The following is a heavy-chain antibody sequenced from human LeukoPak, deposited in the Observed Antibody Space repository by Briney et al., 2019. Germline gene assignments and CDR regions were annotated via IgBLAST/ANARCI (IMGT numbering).Heavy chain of an antibody. Sequence: PGGSLRLSCAASGFTFSSYAMSWVRQAPGKGLEWVSAISGSGGSSYYTDSVKGRFTISRDNTQNTLYLQINSMRAEDTAVYYCAKQQWLVRGAFDYWGQGNLVTVSS. V-gene: IGHV3-23*01. CDR3: AKQQWLVRGAFDY. D-gene: IGHD6-19*01. CDR1: GFTFSSYA. J-gene: IGHJ4*02. CDR2: ISGSGGSS.